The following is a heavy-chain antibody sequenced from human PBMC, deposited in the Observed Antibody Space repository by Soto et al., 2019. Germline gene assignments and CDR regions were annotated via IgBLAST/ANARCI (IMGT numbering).Heavy chain of an antibody. J-gene: IGHJ5*02. D-gene: IGHD3-3*01. Sequence: EVQLLESGGGLVQPGGSLRLSCAASGFTFSSYAMSWVRQAPGKGLEWVSAISGSGGSTYYADSVKGRFTISRANTKNTLYLQMNSRRAEETAVYYCAKCVGVDDFSSGYYHGIDWFDPWGQGTLVTVSS. V-gene: IGHV3-23*01. CDR3: AKCVGVDDFSSGYYHGIDWFDP. CDR1: GFTFSSYA. CDR2: ISGSGGST.